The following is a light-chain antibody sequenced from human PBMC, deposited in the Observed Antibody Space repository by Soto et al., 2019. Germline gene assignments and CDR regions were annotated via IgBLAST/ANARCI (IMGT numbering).Light chain of an antibody. Sequence: NFMLTQPHSVSQSPGTTVTISCTRSSGNIASAYVQWYQQRPGSAPTTVYYEDDQRPSGVPDRFSGTIDSSSNSASLTISGLTSEDEADYYCQSFDSNNPWVFGRGTQLT. CDR1: SGNIASAY. J-gene: IGLJ3*02. CDR2: EDD. V-gene: IGLV6-57*04. CDR3: QSFDSNNPWV.